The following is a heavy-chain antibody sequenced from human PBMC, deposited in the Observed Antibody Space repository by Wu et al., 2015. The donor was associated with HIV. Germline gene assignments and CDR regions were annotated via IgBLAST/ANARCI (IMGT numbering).Heavy chain of an antibody. Sequence: QVQLVQSGAEVKKPGASVKVSCKASGYTFTGYYMHWVRQAPGQGLEWMGWINPNSGGTNYAQKFQGRVTMTRDTSISTAYMELSRLRSDDTAVYYCAINNPYSGYASSFDYWGQGTLVTVSS. CDR2: INPNSGGT. CDR1: GYTFTGYY. V-gene: IGHV1-2*02. CDR3: AINNPYSGYASSFDY. J-gene: IGHJ4*02. D-gene: IGHD5-12*01.